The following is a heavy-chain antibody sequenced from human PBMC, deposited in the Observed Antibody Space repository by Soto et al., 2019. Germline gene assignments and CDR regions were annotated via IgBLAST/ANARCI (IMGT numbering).Heavy chain of an antibody. D-gene: IGHD5-12*01. J-gene: IGHJ4*02. V-gene: IGHV3-23*01. CDR3: AKVFVATIREGFDY. CDR1: GFTFRQYA. Sequence: LESGGGLVQPGESLRLSCAASGFTFRQYAMSWVRQAPGKGLEWVSAISDSGTTTYYADSVKGRFTVSRDNSRNTLYLQMNSLRAEDTAVYYCAKVFVATIREGFDYWGQGTLVTVSS. CDR2: ISDSGTTT.